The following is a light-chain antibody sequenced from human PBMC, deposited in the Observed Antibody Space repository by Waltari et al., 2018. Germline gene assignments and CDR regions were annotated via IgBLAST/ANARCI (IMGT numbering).Light chain of an antibody. J-gene: IGLJ2*01. CDR3: QSYDVSLSGV. Sequence: QSVLTQPPSVSGAPGQRVTISCTGSSSNIGAGYAVHWYKQLPGTAPKLLIPAYNNRPSGVPDRFSASKSDTSASLAITGLQADDEGDYYCQSYDVSLSGVFGGGTKLSVL. V-gene: IGLV1-40*01. CDR1: SSNIGAGYA. CDR2: AYN.